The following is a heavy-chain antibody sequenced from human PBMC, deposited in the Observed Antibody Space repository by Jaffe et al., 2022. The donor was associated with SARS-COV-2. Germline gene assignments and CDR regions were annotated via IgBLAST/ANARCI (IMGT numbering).Heavy chain of an antibody. Sequence: QVQLQQWGAGLLKPSETLSLTCAVYGGSFSGYYWSWIRQPPGKGLEWIGEINHSGSTNYNPSLKSRVTISVDTSKNQFSLKLSSVTAADTAVYYCARRGYSYGENYWGQGTLVTVSS. J-gene: IGHJ4*02. V-gene: IGHV4-34*01. CDR2: INHSGST. D-gene: IGHD5-18*01. CDR3: ARRGYSYGENY. CDR1: GGSFSGYY.